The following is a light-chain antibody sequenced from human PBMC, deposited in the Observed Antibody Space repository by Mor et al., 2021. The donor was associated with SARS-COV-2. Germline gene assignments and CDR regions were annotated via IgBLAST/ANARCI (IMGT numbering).Light chain of an antibody. CDR1: SGHSNYN. J-gene: IGLJ7*01. Sequence: LGSSVKLTSTLTSGHSNYNIAWHQQQSGKAPRYLMKLERSGSYNKGSGVPDRFSGSSSGADRHLTISNLQSEDEADYYCETWDSNTAVFG. V-gene: IGLV4-60*03. CDR2: LERSGSY. CDR3: ETWDSNTAV.